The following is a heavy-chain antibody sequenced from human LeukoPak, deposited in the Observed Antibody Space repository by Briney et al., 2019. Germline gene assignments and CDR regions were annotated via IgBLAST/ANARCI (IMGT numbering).Heavy chain of an antibody. V-gene: IGHV1-2*02. CDR2: INPNSGGT. CDR3: ARNPSTTGTKDY. J-gene: IGHJ4*02. D-gene: IGHD1-1*01. CDR1: GDTFTGYY. Sequence: ASVKVSCKASGDTFTGYYMHWVRQAPGQGLEWMGWINPNSGGTNYAQKFQGRVTMTRDTSTSTAYMELSRLRSDDTAVYYCARNPSTTGTKDYWGQGTLATVSS.